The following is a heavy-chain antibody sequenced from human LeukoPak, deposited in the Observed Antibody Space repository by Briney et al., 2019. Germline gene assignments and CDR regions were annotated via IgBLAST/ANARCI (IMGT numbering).Heavy chain of an antibody. J-gene: IGHJ3*02. V-gene: IGHV4-30-4*08. CDR3: AVPGSGSCQGWAFDI. D-gene: IGHD1-26*01. CDR2: IYYSGST. Sequence: SETLSLTCTVSGGSISSGDYYWSWIRQPPGKGLEWIGYIYYSGSTYYNPSLKSRVTISVDTSKNQFSLKLSSVTAADTAVYYCAVPGSGSCQGWAFDIWGQGTMVTVSS. CDR1: GGSISSGDYY.